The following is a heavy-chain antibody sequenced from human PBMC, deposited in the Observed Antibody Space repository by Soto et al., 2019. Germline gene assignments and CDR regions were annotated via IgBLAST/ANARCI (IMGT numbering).Heavy chain of an antibody. V-gene: IGHV4-30-4*01. D-gene: IGHD3-10*01. CDR2: TYYSGST. CDR3: ARGVTMVRGVIIPWFDP. CDR1: GGSISSCDYY. Sequence: TLSLTCTVSGGSISSCDYYWSWIRQPPGKGLEWIGCTYYSGSTYYNPSLKSRVTISVDKSKNQFSLKLSSVPAADTAVYYCARGVTMVRGVIIPWFDPWGQGTLVTGSS. J-gene: IGHJ5*02.